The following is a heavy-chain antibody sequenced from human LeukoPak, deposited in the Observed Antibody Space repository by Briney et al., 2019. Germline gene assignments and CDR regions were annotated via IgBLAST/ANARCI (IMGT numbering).Heavy chain of an antibody. CDR3: ARRSGYSSGWYGY. D-gene: IGHD6-19*01. CDR2: INHSGST. Sequence: SETLSLTCAVYGGSFSGYYWSWIRQPPGKGLEWIGEINHSGSTNYNPSLKSRVTISVDTSKNQFSLKLSSVTAADTAVYYCARRSGYSSGWYGYWGQGTQVTVSS. CDR1: GGSFSGYY. J-gene: IGHJ4*02. V-gene: IGHV4-34*01.